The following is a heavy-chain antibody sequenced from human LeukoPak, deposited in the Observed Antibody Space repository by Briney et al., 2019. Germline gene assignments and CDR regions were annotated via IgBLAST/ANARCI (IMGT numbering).Heavy chain of an antibody. Sequence: SETLSLTCTVSGGSISSSSYYWGWIRQPPGKGLEWIGSIYYSGSTYYNPSLKSRVTISVDTSKNQFSLKLSSVTAADTAVYYCARGADYYDSSGYYYAGTRDPQVDYWGQGTLVTVSS. CDR2: IYYSGST. CDR3: ARGADYYDSSGYYYAGTRDPQVDY. D-gene: IGHD3-22*01. CDR1: GGSISSSSYY. V-gene: IGHV4-39*07. J-gene: IGHJ4*02.